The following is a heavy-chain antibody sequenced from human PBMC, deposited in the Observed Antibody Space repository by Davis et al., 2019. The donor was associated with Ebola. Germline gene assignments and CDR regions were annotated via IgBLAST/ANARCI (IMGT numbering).Heavy chain of an antibody. Sequence: PGGSLRLSCAASGFTFSSYSMNWVRQAPGKGLEWVAVISYDGSNKYYADSVKCRFTISRDNSKNTLYLQMNSRRAEDTAVYYCARLYNWNYDPFDYWGQGTLVTVSS. D-gene: IGHD1-7*01. V-gene: IGHV3-30*03. J-gene: IGHJ4*02. CDR2: ISYDGSNK. CDR1: GFTFSSYS. CDR3: ARLYNWNYDPFDY.